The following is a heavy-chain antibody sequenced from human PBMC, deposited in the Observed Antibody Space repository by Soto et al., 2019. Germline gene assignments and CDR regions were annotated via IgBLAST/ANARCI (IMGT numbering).Heavy chain of an antibody. CDR2: ISYDGSNK. Sequence: GGSLRLTWAASGFTFSIYAMRWVRQAPGKGLERVAVISYDGSNKYYADSVNGRFTISRDNSKNTLYLQMNSLRAEDTAVYYCAKSQGDYYYGMDVWGQGTTVTVSS. J-gene: IGHJ6*02. CDR1: GFTFSIYA. CDR3: AKSQGDYYYGMDV. V-gene: IGHV3-30*18.